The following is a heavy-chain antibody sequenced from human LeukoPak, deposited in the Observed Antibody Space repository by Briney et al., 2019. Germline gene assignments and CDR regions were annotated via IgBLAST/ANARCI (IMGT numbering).Heavy chain of an antibody. Sequence: KPGGSLRLSCAASGFTFSSYTMNWVRQAPGKGLEWVGRTKSKASGGTTDYATPVKGRFTISRDDSKNTLYLQMNSLKTEDTAVYYCTADLPGGHSDMIDYWGQGTLVTVSS. CDR3: TADLPGGHSDMIDY. CDR1: GFTFSSYT. J-gene: IGHJ4*02. V-gene: IGHV3-15*01. D-gene: IGHD4-23*01. CDR2: TKSKASGGTT.